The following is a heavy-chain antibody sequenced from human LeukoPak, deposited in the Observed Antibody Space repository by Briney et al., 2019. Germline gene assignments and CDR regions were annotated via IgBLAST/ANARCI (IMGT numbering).Heavy chain of an antibody. D-gene: IGHD5-12*01. CDR2: INPQSGAT. CDR1: GYSFTGFY. CDR3: ARGGGDSGLYFAY. Sequence: ASVKVSCKASGYSFTGFYIHWVRQAPGQGLEWMAWINPQSGATNYAQKFKGRITTTGDMSITTAYMEMTTLRSDDTAVYYCARGGGDSGLYFAYWGQGTLVTVSS. J-gene: IGHJ4*02. V-gene: IGHV1-2*02.